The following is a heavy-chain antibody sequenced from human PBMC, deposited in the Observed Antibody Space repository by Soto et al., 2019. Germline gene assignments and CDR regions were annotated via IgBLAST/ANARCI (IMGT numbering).Heavy chain of an antibody. V-gene: IGHV3-23*01. CDR3: AKGLINGRWYAED. J-gene: IGHJ4*02. CDR2: ITDSGTGT. D-gene: IGHD6-13*01. Sequence: EVHLLESGGGLVHPGESLRLFCGASGFTFSSCVMTWVRQAPGKGLEWVSCITDSGTGTYYADSVKGRFTISRDNSKNTMYLQINNLRAEDTGVYYCAKGLINGRWYAEDWGQGTLGTVSS. CDR1: GFTFSSCV.